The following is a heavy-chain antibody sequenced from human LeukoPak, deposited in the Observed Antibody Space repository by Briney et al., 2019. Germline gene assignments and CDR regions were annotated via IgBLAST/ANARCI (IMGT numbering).Heavy chain of an antibody. J-gene: IGHJ4*02. V-gene: IGHV3-23*01. CDR1: GFTFSNYA. CDR3: AKNLPPTYYYDSSGYSVVDY. Sequence: GGSLRLSCAASGFTFSNYAMTWVRQAPGKGLEWVSGITGSGVGTHYADSVKGRFTISRDNSKNTLYLQMNSLRAEDAAVYYCAKNLPPTYYYDSSGYSVVDYWGQGTLVTVSS. D-gene: IGHD3-22*01. CDR2: ITGSGVGT.